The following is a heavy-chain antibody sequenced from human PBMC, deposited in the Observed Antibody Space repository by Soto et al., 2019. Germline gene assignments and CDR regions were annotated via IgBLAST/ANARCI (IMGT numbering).Heavy chain of an antibody. CDR2: IDTSGSST. CDR3: AKDSWYFDL. D-gene: IGHD6-13*01. V-gene: IGHV3-74*01. J-gene: IGHJ4*02. Sequence: PGGFLRLSCEAPGFIFTNFWMHWVRQVPGKGLVWVSRIDTSGSSTSYADSVKGRFTISRDNAKNTVSLQMNSLRAEDTGVYYCAKDSWYFDLWSQGSLVTVSS. CDR1: GFIFTNFW.